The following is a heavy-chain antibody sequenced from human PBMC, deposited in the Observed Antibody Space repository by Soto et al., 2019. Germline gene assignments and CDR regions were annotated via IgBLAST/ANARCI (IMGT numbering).Heavy chain of an antibody. Sequence: EVQLVESGGRLVQPGGSLRLSCAASGFMFSAYWMSWVRQDPGKGLEWAATISGGASDKFYVDYVKGRFTISRDDSKNTLSLQMNSLRDEDTAVYYCVREDWHRFDSWGQGTLVTVSS. V-gene: IGHV3-7*01. J-gene: IGHJ4*02. D-gene: IGHD2-21*01. CDR2: ISGGASDK. CDR1: GFMFSAYW. CDR3: VREDWHRFDS.